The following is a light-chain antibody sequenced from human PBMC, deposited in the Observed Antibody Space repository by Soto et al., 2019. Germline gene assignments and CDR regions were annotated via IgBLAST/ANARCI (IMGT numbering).Light chain of an antibody. J-gene: IGKJ5*01. V-gene: IGKV3D-15*01. Sequence: EIVMTQSPATLSVSPGERATLSCRASQSVDSNLAWYQQKPSQAPRLLIFGASTRATGIPVRFSGSGSGTDFTLTISSLQSEDFAVFYCQHYDSLPITFGQGTRLETK. CDR1: QSVDSN. CDR3: QHYDSLPIT. CDR2: GAS.